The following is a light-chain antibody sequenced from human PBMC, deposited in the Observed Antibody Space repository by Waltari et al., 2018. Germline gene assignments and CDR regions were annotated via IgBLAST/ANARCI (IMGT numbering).Light chain of an antibody. CDR3: ASWDDSHYV. CDR1: PANLGSND. Sequence: QSVLTQPPSASGTPGQRGRISCSGSPANLGSNDLYWYPQFPGMAPKLLIYRNNQRPSGVPDRFSGSKFGTSASLAISGLRSEDEAVYYCASWDDSHYVFGTGTKVTVL. J-gene: IGLJ1*01. V-gene: IGLV1-47*01. CDR2: RNN.